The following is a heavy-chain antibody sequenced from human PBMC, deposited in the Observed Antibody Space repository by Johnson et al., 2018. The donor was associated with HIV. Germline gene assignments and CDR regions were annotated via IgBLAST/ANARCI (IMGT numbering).Heavy chain of an antibody. V-gene: IGHV3-74*01. Sequence: VQLVESGGGLVQPGGSLRLSCAASGLSFSRSWMHWVRQAPGTGLVWVSRTNNDGSTTTYADSVKGRFTVSRDKVKNKLHLQMNSLRAEDTAVYYCARGYTWNDVSIWGQGTMVTVSS. J-gene: IGHJ3*02. D-gene: IGHD1-1*01. CDR2: TNNDGSTT. CDR1: GLSFSRSW. CDR3: ARGYTWNDVSI.